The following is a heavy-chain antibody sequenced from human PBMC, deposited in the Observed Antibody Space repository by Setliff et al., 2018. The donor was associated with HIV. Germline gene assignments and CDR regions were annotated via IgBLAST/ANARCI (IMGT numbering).Heavy chain of an antibody. CDR1: GFTFSSYS. Sequence: PGGSLRLSCAGSGFTFSSYSMNWVRQAPGKGLEWVSSISSSSSYIYYADSVKGRLTISRDNAKNSLYLQMSSLRAEDTAVYYCAAVFTAVPGRSLDYWGQGTLVTVSS. CDR2: ISSSSSYI. V-gene: IGHV3-21*01. D-gene: IGHD6-19*01. CDR3: AAVFTAVPGRSLDY. J-gene: IGHJ4*02.